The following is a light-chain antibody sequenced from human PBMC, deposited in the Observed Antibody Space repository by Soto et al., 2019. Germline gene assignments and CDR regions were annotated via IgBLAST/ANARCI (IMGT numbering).Light chain of an antibody. CDR3: SSYISTSTLV. V-gene: IGLV2-14*01. CDR2: EVS. CDR1: SSDVGGFNY. J-gene: IGLJ2*01. Sequence: QSVLTQPASVSGSPGQSITISCTGISSDVGGFNYVSWYQQHPGKAPKLMIYEVSNRPSGVSNRFSGSKSGSTASLTISGLQAEDEADYYCSSYISTSTLVFGGGTKVTVL.